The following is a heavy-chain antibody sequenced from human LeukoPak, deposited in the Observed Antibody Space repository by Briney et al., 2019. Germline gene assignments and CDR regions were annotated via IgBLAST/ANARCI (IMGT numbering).Heavy chain of an antibody. CDR1: GYTPTKLS. Sequence: ASVTVSCKVSGYTPTKLSMHWVRQAPGKGLEWMGGFDPEDGETIYAQKFQGRVTMTEDTSTDTAYMELSSLRSEDTAVYYCATFSGYYSYFDDWGQGPLVTV. D-gene: IGHD3-22*01. J-gene: IGHJ4*02. CDR2: FDPEDGET. CDR3: ATFSGYYSYFDD. V-gene: IGHV1-24*01.